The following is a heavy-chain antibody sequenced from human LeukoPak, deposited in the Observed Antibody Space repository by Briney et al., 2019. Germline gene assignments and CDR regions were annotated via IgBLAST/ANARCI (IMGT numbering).Heavy chain of an antibody. CDR1: GFTVSSTY. V-gene: IGHV3-53*01. Sequence: GGSLRLSCAASGFTVSSTYMSWVRQAPGKGLEWVSVIYSGGSTYYADSVKGRFSISRDNSKNTLYLQMNSLRAEDTAVYYCARDRLYSSSSEDYWGQGTLVTVSS. D-gene: IGHD6-6*01. J-gene: IGHJ4*02. CDR3: ARDRLYSSSSEDY. CDR2: IYSGGST.